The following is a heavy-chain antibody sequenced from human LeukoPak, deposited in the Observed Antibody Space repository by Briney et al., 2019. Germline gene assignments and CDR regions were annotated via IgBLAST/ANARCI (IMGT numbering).Heavy chain of an antibody. J-gene: IGHJ6*03. CDR2: ISSSGSTI. CDR1: GFTFSDYY. D-gene: IGHD1-26*01. Sequence: GGCLRLSCAASGFTFSDYYMSWIRQAPGKGLEWVSYISSSGSTIYYADSVKGRFTISRDNAKNSLYLQMNSLRAEDTAVYFCARATWDPNYYYYMDVWGKGTTVTISS. CDR3: ARATWDPNYYYYMDV. V-gene: IGHV3-11*04.